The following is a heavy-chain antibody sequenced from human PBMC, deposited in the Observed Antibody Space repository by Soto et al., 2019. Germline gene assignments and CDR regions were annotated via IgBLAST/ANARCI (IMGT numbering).Heavy chain of an antibody. CDR1: GISFSDYA. CDR3: AKKDRLYGVAVAFDS. Sequence: GGSLRLSCAASGISFSDYAMSWVRQAPGEGLEWISAISGDGVSKLYADSVRGRFTISRDNAANTLYLQMNSLRTEDTALYYCAKKDRLYGVAVAFDSWGQGTLVTVSS. V-gene: IGHV3-23*01. CDR2: ISGDGVSK. J-gene: IGHJ4*02. D-gene: IGHD6-19*01.